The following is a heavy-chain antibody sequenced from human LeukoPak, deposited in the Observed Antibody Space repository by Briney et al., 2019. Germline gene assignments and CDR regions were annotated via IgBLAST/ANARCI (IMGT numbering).Heavy chain of an antibody. D-gene: IGHD2-21*02. CDR3: ARGEHQPLLYGMDV. V-gene: IGHV3-66*01. J-gene: IGHJ6*02. CDR2: MYSGGST. Sequence: GGSLRLSCAASDFNVSFNYMSWVRQAPGKGLEWVSVMYSGGSTYYADSVKGRFTISRDNSKNRVYLQMNSLRVEDTAVYYCARGEHQPLLYGMDVWGQGTTVTVSS. CDR1: DFNVSFNY.